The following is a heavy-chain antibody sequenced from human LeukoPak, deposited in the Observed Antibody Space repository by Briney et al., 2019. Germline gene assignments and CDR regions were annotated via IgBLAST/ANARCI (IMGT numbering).Heavy chain of an antibody. CDR1: GYSCSGGNY. Sequence: SETLSFTCAVSGYSCSGGNYWGWIRQPPGKGLEWIGSNYHSGSTYYNPSLKSRVTISVDTAKNQCSLQLSSVTAADTAVYDGARVENWGFYFDYWGQGTLVTVSS. CDR2: NYHSGST. J-gene: IGHJ4*02. V-gene: IGHV4-38-2*01. CDR3: ARVENWGFYFDY. D-gene: IGHD7-27*01.